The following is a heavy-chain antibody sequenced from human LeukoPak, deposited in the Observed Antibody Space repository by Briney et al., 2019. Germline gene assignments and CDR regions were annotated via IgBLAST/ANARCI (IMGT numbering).Heavy chain of an antibody. V-gene: IGHV3-74*01. Sequence: GGSLTLSCAASGFTFSSYWMHWVRQAPGKGLVWVSRINSDGSTTNYADSVKGRSTISRDNAKNTLYLQVNSLRAEDTAMYYCARDHNWNGVFDYWGQGTLVTVSS. D-gene: IGHD1-1*01. J-gene: IGHJ4*02. CDR1: GFTFSSYW. CDR2: INSDGSTT. CDR3: ARDHNWNGVFDY.